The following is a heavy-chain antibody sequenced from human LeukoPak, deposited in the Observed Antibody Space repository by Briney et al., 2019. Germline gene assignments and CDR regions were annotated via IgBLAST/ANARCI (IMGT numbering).Heavy chain of an antibody. CDR1: GFTFSSYG. D-gene: IGHD3-10*01. CDR2: ISGSGGST. Sequence: GGTLRLSCAASGFTFSSYGMSWVRQAPGKGLEWVSTISGSGGSTYYADSVKGRFTISRDYSKNTLHLQMNSLRTEETAVYYCAKGPAMVRGTFDPWGQGTLVTVSS. J-gene: IGHJ5*02. CDR3: AKGPAMVRGTFDP. V-gene: IGHV3-23*01.